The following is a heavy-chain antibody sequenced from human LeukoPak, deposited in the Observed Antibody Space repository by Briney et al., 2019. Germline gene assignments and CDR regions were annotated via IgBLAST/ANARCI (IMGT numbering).Heavy chain of an antibody. CDR2: IKSKTDGGTT. D-gene: IGHD4-17*01. J-gene: IGHJ6*03. V-gene: IGHV3-15*01. CDR3: TTDLGYGDFFYYYYMDV. CDR1: GFTFSNAW. Sequence: GGSLRLSCAASGFTFSNAWMSWVRQAPGKGLEWVGRIKSKTDGGTTDYAAPVKGGFTISRDGSKNTLYLQMNSLKTEDTAVYYCTTDLGYGDFFYYYYMDVWGKGTTVTISS.